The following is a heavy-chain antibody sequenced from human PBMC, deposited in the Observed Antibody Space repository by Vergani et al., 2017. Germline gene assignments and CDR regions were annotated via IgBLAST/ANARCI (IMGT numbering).Heavy chain of an antibody. V-gene: IGHV3-7*01. Sequence: VQLVESGGGVVQPGRSLRLSCKASGFTFTDYAFHWVRQAPGKGLEWVAAIKGDGSAKQYVESVKGRFTISRDNAKSSLYLQMNSLRVADTAVYYCARGHPVGSYWGQGTLVTVSS. J-gene: IGHJ4*02. D-gene: IGHD1-26*01. CDR2: IKGDGSAK. CDR3: ARGHPVGSY. CDR1: GFTFTDYA.